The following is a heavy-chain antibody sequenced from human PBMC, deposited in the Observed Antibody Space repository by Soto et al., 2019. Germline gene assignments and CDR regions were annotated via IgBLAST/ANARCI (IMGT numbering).Heavy chain of an antibody. J-gene: IGHJ3*02. CDR1: GYTFTSNA. D-gene: IGHD5-12*01. Sequence: QVQLVQSGAEVKKPGASVKLSCKASGYTFTSNAMHWVHQAPGQSLEWMGWIIAGNGNTKYSQKFQGRVTITRDKSASTVYMEVSSLRYEDTAVYYCARDRGFSGYDSPLDGFDMWGQGTMVTVSS. CDR3: ARDRGFSGYDSPLDGFDM. V-gene: IGHV1-3*01. CDR2: IIAGNGNT.